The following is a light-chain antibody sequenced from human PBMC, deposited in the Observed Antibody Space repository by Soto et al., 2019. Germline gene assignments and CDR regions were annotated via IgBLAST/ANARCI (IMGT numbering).Light chain of an antibody. CDR2: KAS. CDR3: QHYNSYST. CDR1: QTISSW. V-gene: IGKV1-5*03. Sequence: DIQMTQSPSTLSATAGDSVTITCRASQTISSWLAWYQQKPGKAPKLLIYKASTLKSGVPSRFSGSGSGTEFTLTISSLQPDDFATYYCQHYNSYSTFGQGTRLEIK. J-gene: IGKJ5*01.